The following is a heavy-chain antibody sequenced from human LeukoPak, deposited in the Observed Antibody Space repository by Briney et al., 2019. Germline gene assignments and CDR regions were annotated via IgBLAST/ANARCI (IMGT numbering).Heavy chain of an antibody. D-gene: IGHD6-25*01. V-gene: IGHV3-30*01. CDR2: KSYDGSNK. CDR1: GFTFSSYA. CDR3: ARDQGQRYYYYYMDV. J-gene: IGHJ6*03. Sequence: GRSLRLSCAASGFTFSSYAMHWVRQAPGKGLEWVAVKSYDGSNKYYADSVKGRFTISRDNSKNTLYLQMNSLRAEDTAVYYCARDQGQRYYYYYMDVWGKGTTVTVSS.